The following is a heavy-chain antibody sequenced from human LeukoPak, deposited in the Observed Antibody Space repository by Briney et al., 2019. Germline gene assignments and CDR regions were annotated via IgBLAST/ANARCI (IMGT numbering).Heavy chain of an antibody. D-gene: IGHD3-3*01. CDR1: GFTFSSYA. CDR3: AVEGSYYDFWSGAFAP. J-gene: IGHJ5*02. CDR2: ISGSGGST. V-gene: IGHV3-23*01. Sequence: PGGSLRLSCAASGFTFSSYAMSWVRQAPGKGLEWVSAISGSGGSTYYADSVKGRFTISRDNSKNTLYLQMNSLRAEDTAVYYCAVEGSYYDFWSGAFAPWGQGTLVTVSS.